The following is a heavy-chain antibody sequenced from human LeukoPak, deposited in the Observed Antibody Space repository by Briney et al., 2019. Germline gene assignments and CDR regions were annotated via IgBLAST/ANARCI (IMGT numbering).Heavy chain of an antibody. CDR1: GFTFSSYA. J-gene: IGHJ4*02. Sequence: TGGSLRLSCAASGFTFSSYAMSWVRQAPGKGLEWVSSISSSSSYIYYADSVKGRFTISRDNSKNTLYLQMNSLRAEDTAVYYCARVYYYDSSGPSYWGQGTLVTVSS. D-gene: IGHD3-22*01. V-gene: IGHV3-21*01. CDR3: ARVYYYDSSGPSY. CDR2: ISSSSSYI.